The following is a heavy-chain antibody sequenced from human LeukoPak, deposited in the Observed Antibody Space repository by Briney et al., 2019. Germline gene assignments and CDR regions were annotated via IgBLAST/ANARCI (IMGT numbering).Heavy chain of an antibody. CDR2: INSDGSST. Sequence: GGSPRLSCAASGFTFSSYWMHWVRQAPGKGLVWVSRINSDGSSTSYADSVKGRFTISRDNAKNTLYLQMNSLRAEDTAVYYCARGDYYGSSAYSDYWGQGTLVTVSS. CDR1: GFTFSSYW. V-gene: IGHV3-74*01. J-gene: IGHJ4*02. CDR3: ARGDYYGSSAYSDY. D-gene: IGHD3-22*01.